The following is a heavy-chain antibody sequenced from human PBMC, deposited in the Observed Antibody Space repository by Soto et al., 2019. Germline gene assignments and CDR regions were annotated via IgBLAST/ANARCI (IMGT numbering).Heavy chain of an antibody. Sequence: GGSLRLSCAASGFTFSSYGMHWVRQAPGKGLEWVAVISYDGSNKYYADSVKGRFTISRDNSKNTLYLQMNSLRAEDTAVYYCAKGTTNFNPAEYFQHWGQGTLVTVSS. V-gene: IGHV3-30*18. CDR1: GFTFSSYG. D-gene: IGHD1-7*01. CDR2: ISYDGSNK. CDR3: AKGTTNFNPAEYFQH. J-gene: IGHJ1*01.